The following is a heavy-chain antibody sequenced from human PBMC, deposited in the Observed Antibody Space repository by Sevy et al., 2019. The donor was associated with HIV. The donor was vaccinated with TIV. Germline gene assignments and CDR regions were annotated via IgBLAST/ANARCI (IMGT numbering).Heavy chain of an antibody. D-gene: IGHD3-10*01. CDR3: ARDRFAYGNFDF. V-gene: IGHV3-33*01. CDR1: GFTFSDYG. CDR2: IWYDGNDK. J-gene: IGHJ4*02. Sequence: QLGGPLRLSCAASGFTFSDYGMQWVRQAPGKGLDWVALIWYDGNDKYYADSVKGRFTISRDNSKNTLYLQMNSLRVEDTAVYYCARDRFAYGNFDFWGQGTLVTVSS.